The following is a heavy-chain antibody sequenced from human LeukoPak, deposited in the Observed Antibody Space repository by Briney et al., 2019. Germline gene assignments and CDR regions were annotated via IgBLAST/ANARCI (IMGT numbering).Heavy chain of an antibody. D-gene: IGHD3-16*01. CDR2: VYNSGST. CDR3: ARQTLGALYFDS. J-gene: IGHJ4*02. V-gene: IGHV4-61*02. CDR1: GGSISRGSCY. Sequence: SETLSLTCIVSGGSISRGSCYWNWIRQPPGKGLEWMGRVYNSGSTNYNPSLKSRVTISTDMSKNQFSLKLSSVTAADTAVYYCARQTLGALYFDSWGQGPLVTVS.